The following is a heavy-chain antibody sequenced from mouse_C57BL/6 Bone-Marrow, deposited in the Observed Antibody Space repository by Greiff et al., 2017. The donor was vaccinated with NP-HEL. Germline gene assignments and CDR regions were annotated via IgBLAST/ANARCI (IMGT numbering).Heavy chain of an antibody. D-gene: IGHD3-2*02. CDR1: GYTFTSYT. CDR3: AREGAAQAYYFDY. Sequence: QVQLQQSGAELARPGASVKMSCKASGYTFTSYTMHWVKQRPGQGLEWIGYINPSSGYTKYNQKFKDKGTLTADESSSTAYMQLSSLTSEDAAVYYCAREGAAQAYYFDYWGQGTTLTVSS. V-gene: IGHV1-4*01. CDR2: INPSSGYT. J-gene: IGHJ2*01.